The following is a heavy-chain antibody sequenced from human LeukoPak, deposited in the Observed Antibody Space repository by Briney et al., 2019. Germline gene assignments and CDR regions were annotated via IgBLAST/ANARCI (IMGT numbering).Heavy chain of an antibody. CDR1: GFTFSSYA. V-gene: IGHV3-23*01. Sequence: PGGSLRLSRAASGFTFSSYAMSWVRQAPGKGLEWVSAISGSGGSTYYADSVKGRFTTSRDNSKNTLSLQMNSLRAEDTAVYYCAKDSFYYYDSSGSYNWFDPWGQGTLVTVSS. CDR2: ISGSGGST. J-gene: IGHJ5*02. D-gene: IGHD3-22*01. CDR3: AKDSFYYYDSSGSYNWFDP.